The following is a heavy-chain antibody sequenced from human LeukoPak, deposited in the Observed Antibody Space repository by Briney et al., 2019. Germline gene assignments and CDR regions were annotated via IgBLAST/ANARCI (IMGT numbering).Heavy chain of an antibody. CDR2: IYYSGST. Sequence: PSETLSLTCTVSGGSISSGGYYWSWIRQHPGKGLEWIGYIYYSGSTYYNPSLKSRVTISVDTSKNQFSLKLSSVTAADTAVYYCARGHDYGDYGLNYWGQGTLVTVSS. D-gene: IGHD4-17*01. CDR1: GGSISSGGYY. J-gene: IGHJ4*02. V-gene: IGHV4-31*03. CDR3: ARGHDYGDYGLNY.